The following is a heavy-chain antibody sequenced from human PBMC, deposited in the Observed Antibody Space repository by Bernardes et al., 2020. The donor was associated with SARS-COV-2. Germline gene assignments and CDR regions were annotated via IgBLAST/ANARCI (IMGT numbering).Heavy chain of an antibody. CDR3: ARVPDGDYVWDY. V-gene: IGHV3-74*01. J-gene: IGHJ4*02. D-gene: IGHD4-17*01. Sequence: QAPGKGLEWVSRINTDGSRTSYADSVKGRFTISRDNAKNTLYLQMNSLRAEDTAVYYCARVPDGDYVWDYWGQGTLVTVSS. CDR2: INTDGSRT.